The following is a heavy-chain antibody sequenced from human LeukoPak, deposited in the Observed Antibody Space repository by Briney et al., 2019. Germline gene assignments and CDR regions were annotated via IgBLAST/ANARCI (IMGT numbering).Heavy chain of an antibody. CDR2: IYYSGST. CDR3: ARGAYYYYMDV. Sequence: SETLSLTCTVSGGSISSYYWSWIRQPPGKGLEWIGYIYYSGSTNYNPSLKSRVTISVDTSKNQFSLKLSSVTAADTAVYYCARGAYYYYMDVWGKGTTVTVPS. V-gene: IGHV4-59*01. J-gene: IGHJ6*03. CDR1: GGSISSYY.